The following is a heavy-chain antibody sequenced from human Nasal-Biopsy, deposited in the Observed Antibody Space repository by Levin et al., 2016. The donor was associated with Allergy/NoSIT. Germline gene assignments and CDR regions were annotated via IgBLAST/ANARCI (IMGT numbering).Heavy chain of an antibody. CDR3: ATYRAGAGGQGA. V-gene: IGHV4-61*08. D-gene: IGHD6-13*01. Sequence: SETLSLTCAVSGDSTTMGGYYWGWIRQPPGKGLEWIGYSGYSGGTNYNPSLRSRVAISVDTSKNQFSLKLNSVGPADTAVYYCATYRAGAGGQGAWGQGILVTVSS. CDR1: GDSTTMGGYY. CDR2: SGYSGGT. J-gene: IGHJ5*02.